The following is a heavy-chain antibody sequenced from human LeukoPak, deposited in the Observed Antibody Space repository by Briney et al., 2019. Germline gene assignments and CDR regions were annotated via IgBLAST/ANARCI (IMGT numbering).Heavy chain of an antibody. D-gene: IGHD3-22*01. CDR3: ASLTTADAFDI. CDR2: IYYSGST. V-gene: IGHV4-59*01. CDR1: GGSISSYY. Sequence: ETLSLTCTVSGGSISSYYWSWIRQPPGKGLEWIGYIYYSGSTNYNPSLRSRVTISVDTSKNQFSLKLSSVTAADTAVFYCASLTTADAFDIWGQGTMVTVSS. J-gene: IGHJ3*02.